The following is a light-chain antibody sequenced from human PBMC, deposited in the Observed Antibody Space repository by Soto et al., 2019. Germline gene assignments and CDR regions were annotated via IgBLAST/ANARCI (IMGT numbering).Light chain of an antibody. Sequence: AIQVTQSPSSLSASVGDRVTITCRTSQGIRSALGWYQQKPGKVPKLLIYAAYTLQSGVPSRFSGSGSGRDFTLTISSLQPEDFATYYCLLDYAYFWAFGQGTKVEIK. V-gene: IGKV1-6*01. CDR2: AAY. J-gene: IGKJ1*01. CDR1: QGIRSA. CDR3: LLDYAYFWA.